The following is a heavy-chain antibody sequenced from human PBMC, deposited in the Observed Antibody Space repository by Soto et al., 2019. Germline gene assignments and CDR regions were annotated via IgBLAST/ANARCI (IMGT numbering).Heavy chain of an antibody. D-gene: IGHD3-22*01. CDR1: GFTFSSYS. Sequence: LRLSCAASGFTFSSYSMNWVRQAPGKGLEWVSYISSSSTIYYADSVKGRFTISRDNAKNSLYLQMNSLRDEDTAVYYCAREGITMIVVVRNYYYGMDVWGQGTTVTVYS. CDR3: AREGITMIVVVRNYYYGMDV. V-gene: IGHV3-48*02. J-gene: IGHJ6*02. CDR2: ISSSSTI.